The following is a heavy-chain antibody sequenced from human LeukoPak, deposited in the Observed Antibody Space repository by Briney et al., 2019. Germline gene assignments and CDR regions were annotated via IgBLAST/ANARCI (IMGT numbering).Heavy chain of an antibody. CDR3: AKDSYYDSSGYPDY. J-gene: IGHJ4*02. V-gene: IGHV3-43*02. CDR2: ISGDGGST. D-gene: IGHD3-22*01. CDR1: GSTFSSYW. Sequence: GGSLRLSCAASGSTFSSYWMHWVRQAPGKGLEWVSLISGDGGSTYYADSVKGRFTISRDNSKNSLYLQMNSLRTEDTALYYCAKDSYYDSSGYPDYWGQGTLVTVSS.